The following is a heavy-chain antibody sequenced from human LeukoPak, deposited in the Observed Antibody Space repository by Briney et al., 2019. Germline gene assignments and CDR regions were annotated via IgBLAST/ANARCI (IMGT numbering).Heavy chain of an antibody. CDR2: INHSGST. J-gene: IGHJ4*02. D-gene: IGHD6-19*01. V-gene: IGHV4-34*01. CDR1: GGSFSGYY. Sequence: SETLSLTCAVYGGSFSGYYWSWIRQPPGKGLEWIGEINHSGSTNYNPSLKSRVTISVDTSKNQFSLKLSSVTAADTAVYYCARCIGGWYNVHYFDYWGQGTLVTVSS. CDR3: ARCIGGWYNVHYFDY.